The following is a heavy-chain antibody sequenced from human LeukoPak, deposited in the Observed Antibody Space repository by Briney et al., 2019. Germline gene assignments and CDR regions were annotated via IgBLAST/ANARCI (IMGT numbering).Heavy chain of an antibody. CDR2: ITGGGGST. J-gene: IGHJ4*02. V-gene: IGHV3-23*01. Sequence: PGGSLRLSCAASGFTFSSSAMSWARQAPGKGLEWVSAITGGGGSTYYADSVKGRFTISRDNSKNTLYLQMNSLRADDTAVYYCAKDARPSYWGQGTLVTVSS. CDR3: AKDARPSY. CDR1: GFTFSSSA.